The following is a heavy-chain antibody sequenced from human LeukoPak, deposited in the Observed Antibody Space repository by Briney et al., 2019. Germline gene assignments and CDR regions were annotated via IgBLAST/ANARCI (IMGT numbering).Heavy chain of an antibody. V-gene: IGHV1-18*01. Sequence: ASVKVSCKASGYTFTSYGISWVRQAPGQGREWMGWISAYNGNTKYAEKLQGRVTMTTDTSTSTAYMELRSLRSDDTAVYYCARNSSSCSDIWGQGTMVTVSS. CDR3: ARNSSSCSDI. CDR2: ISAYNGNT. CDR1: GYTFTSYG. D-gene: IGHD6-13*01. J-gene: IGHJ3*02.